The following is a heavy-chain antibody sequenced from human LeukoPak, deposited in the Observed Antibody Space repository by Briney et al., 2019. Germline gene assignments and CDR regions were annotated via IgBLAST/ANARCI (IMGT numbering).Heavy chain of an antibody. CDR1: GFTFSSYA. V-gene: IGHV3-23*01. J-gene: IGHJ4*02. CDR3: AKDAYASPSVLNY. Sequence: GGSLRLSSAASGFTFSSYAMSWVRQAPGKGLEWVSLIDGSADRTFYADSVKGRFTISRDNSKNTLYLQMNSLRAEDTAVYYCAKDAYASPSVLNYWGQGTLVTVSS. D-gene: IGHD2-2*01. CDR2: IDGSADRT.